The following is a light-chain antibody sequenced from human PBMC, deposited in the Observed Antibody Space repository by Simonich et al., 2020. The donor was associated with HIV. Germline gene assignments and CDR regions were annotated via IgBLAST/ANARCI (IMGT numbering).Light chain of an antibody. CDR2: EAS. V-gene: IGKV1-5*03. CDR1: QSLSSW. CDR3: QQANSFPLT. J-gene: IGKJ4*01. Sequence: DIQMTQSPSTLSASLVDSVTITCRASQSLSSWFAWYQQKPGKAPKLLIYEASSLETGVSSRFSGSGSGTDFTLTISSLQPEDFATYYCQQANSFPLTFGGGTKVEIK.